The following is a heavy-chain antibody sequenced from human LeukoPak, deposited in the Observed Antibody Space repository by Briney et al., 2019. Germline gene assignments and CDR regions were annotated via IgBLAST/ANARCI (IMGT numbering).Heavy chain of an antibody. Sequence: ASVKVSCKASGYTFTGYYMHWVRQAPGQGLEWMGWINPNSGGTNYAQKVQGRGTMTRGGSISTAYMELSRLRSDAAAVYYCAREEVVVVPAAMDYWGQGTLVTVSS. D-gene: IGHD2-2*01. CDR3: AREEVVVVPAAMDY. CDR2: INPNSGGT. CDR1: GYTFTGYY. J-gene: IGHJ4*02. V-gene: IGHV1-2*02.